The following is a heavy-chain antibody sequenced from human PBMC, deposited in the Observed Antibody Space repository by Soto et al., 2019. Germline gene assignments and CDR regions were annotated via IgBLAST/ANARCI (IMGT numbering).Heavy chain of an antibody. D-gene: IGHD5-18*01. J-gene: IGHJ6*02. CDR1: GYTFTTYG. CDR2: ISPYNDDT. CDR3: AREGFYAGSRKYSFGYSPPGYYGMDV. V-gene: IGHV1-18*01. Sequence: QVHLMQSGAEVKKPGASVKVSCKASGYTFTTYGISWVRQAPGLGLEWMGWISPYNDDTVYAQNLQGRVTMTTDTFGRIGYMQMGSLRPDGTGVDFWAREGFYAGSRKYSFGYSPPGYYGMDVWGPGTTVTVSS.